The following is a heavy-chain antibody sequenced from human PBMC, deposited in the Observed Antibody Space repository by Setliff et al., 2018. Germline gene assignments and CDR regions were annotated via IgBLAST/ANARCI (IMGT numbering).Heavy chain of an antibody. D-gene: IGHD3-16*01. CDR1: GDSIMSPTYT. V-gene: IGHV4-31*01. CDR3: ASWGSAIGFDL. Sequence: SETLSLTCTVSGDSIMSPTYTWTWIRQLPGKGLEWIGYISRSGSTSYNSSLKRQITISLDTSKNQFSLKMNSVTAADTAVYYCASWGSAIGFDLWGQGTVVTVSS. J-gene: IGHJ3*01. CDR2: ISRSGST.